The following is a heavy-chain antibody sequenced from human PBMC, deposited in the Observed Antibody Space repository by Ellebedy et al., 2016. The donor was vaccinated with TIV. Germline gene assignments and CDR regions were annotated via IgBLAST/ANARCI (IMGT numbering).Heavy chain of an antibody. D-gene: IGHD3-9*01. J-gene: IGHJ4*02. CDR3: AKAYDILTGYYILGH. CDR1: GFTFDDYT. V-gene: IGHV3-43*01. CDR2: ISWDGGST. Sequence: GGSLRLXCAASGFTFDDYTMHWVRQAPGKGLEWVSLISWDGGSTYYADSVKGRFTISRDNSKNSLYLQMNSLRTEDTALYYCAKAYDILTGYYILGHWGQGTLVTVSS.